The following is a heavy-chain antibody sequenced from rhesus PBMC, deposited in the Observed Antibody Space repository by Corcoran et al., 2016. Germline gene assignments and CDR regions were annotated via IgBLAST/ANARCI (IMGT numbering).Heavy chain of an antibody. CDR3: AKSGYSPYYYGLDS. CDR2: INRGGGST. D-gene: IGHD5-42*01. J-gene: IGHJ6*01. V-gene: IGHV3S5*01. CDR1: GFTFSSYG. Sequence: EVQLVETGGGLVQPGGSLKLSCAASGFTFSSYGMSWVRQAPGKGLEWVSAINRGGGSTNYAASVKGRFPIPRDNSKNTLSLKMNSLRAEDTAVYYCAKSGYSPYYYGLDSWGQGVVVTVSS.